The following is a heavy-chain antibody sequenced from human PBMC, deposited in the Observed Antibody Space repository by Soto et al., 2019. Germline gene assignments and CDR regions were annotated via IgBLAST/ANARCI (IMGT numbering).Heavy chain of an antibody. J-gene: IGHJ4*02. CDR3: ARGPVAGSDF. V-gene: IGHV1-18*04. D-gene: IGHD6-19*01. Sequence: QVQLVQSGAEVKRPAASVKVSCKASGYTFTSYGIVWVRQAPGQGLERMGWISPYSGETRYAEKFQDRVTLTTDTSTKTAYMDLRNLKSDDTAVYWCARGPVAGSDFWGQGTLVTVSS. CDR1: GYTFTSYG. CDR2: ISPYSGET.